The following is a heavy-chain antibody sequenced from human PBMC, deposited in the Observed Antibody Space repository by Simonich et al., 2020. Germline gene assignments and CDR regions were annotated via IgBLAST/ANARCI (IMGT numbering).Heavy chain of an antibody. CDR3: AREAGDLWYFYL. V-gene: IGHV3-74*01. J-gene: IGHJ2*01. CDR2: IKSDGSST. Sequence: EVQLVESGGGLVQPGGSLRLSCAASGFTFSSYWMHWVRQAPGKGRVGVSRIKSDGSSTSYADTVKGRFTISRDNAKNTLYLQMNSLRAEDTAVYYCAREAGDLWYFYLWGRGTLVTVSS. D-gene: IGHD7-27*01. CDR1: GFTFSSYW.